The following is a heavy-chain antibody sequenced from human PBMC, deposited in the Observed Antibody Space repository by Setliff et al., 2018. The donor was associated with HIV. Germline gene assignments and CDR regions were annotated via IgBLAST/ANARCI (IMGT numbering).Heavy chain of an antibody. CDR3: ARDLGVFISSGYYGWGAFDI. CDR2: INHSGGT. V-gene: IGHV4-34*01. J-gene: IGHJ3*02. D-gene: IGHD3-22*01. CDR1: GGTFSLHY. Sequence: SETLSLTCAVSGGTFSLHYYTWIRQSPLRGLEWIGEINHSGGTRYNPSLESRVTMSLDSSRKQFSLRLISVTAADTAVYYCARDLGVFISSGYYGWGAFDIWGQGTMVTVSS.